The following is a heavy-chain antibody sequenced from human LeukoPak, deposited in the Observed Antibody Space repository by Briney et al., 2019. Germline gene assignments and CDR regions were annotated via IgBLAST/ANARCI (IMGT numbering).Heavy chain of an antibody. CDR3: AKDYPTPAH. J-gene: IGHJ4*02. CDR1: GFTFSSYG. V-gene: IGHV3-33*06. CDR2: IWYDGSNK. Sequence: GRSLRLSCAASGFTFSSYGMHWVRQAPGKGLEWVAVIWYDGSNKYYAESVKGRFTISRDNSKNPLYLQMNSLRAEDTAVYYCAKDYPTPAHWGQGTLVTVSS.